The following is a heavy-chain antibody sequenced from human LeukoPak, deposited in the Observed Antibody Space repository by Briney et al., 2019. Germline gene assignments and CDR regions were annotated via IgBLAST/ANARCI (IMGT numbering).Heavy chain of an antibody. J-gene: IGHJ3*02. Sequence: GGSLRLSCAASGFTFSSYSMNWVRQAPGKGLEWVSYISSSSSTIYYADSVKGRFTISRDDAKNSLYLQMNSLRAEDTAVYYCARDQGSSSWWDAFDIWGQGTMVTVSS. D-gene: IGHD6-13*01. V-gene: IGHV3-48*01. CDR3: ARDQGSSSWWDAFDI. CDR2: ISSSSSTI. CDR1: GFTFSSYS.